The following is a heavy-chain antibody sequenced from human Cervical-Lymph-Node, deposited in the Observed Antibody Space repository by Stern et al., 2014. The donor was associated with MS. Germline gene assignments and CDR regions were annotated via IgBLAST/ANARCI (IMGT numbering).Heavy chain of an antibody. V-gene: IGHV3-23*04. CDR1: GFTFRRYA. CDR3: AKDASTSMGNFYNYYYGMDV. Sequence: EVQLVESGGGLVQPGGSLRLSCAASGFTFRRYAMNWVRQAPGKGLEWVSYISGRGGNTYYAASVKGRFTISRDSSENSLYLQMNSLRVEGTAVYYCAKDASTSMGNFYNYYYGMDVWGQGTTVTVSS. D-gene: IGHD5-18*01. J-gene: IGHJ6*02. CDR2: ISGRGGNT.